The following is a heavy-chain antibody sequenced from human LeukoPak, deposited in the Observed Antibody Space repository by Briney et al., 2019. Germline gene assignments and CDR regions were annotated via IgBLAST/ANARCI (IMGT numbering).Heavy chain of an antibody. CDR2: INHSGST. Sequence: PSETLSLTCAVYGGSFSGYYWSWIRQPPGKGLEWIGEINHSGSTYYNPSLKSRVTISVDRSKNQFSLKLSSVTAADTAVYYCASATVTHYFDYWGQGTLVTVSS. J-gene: IGHJ4*02. D-gene: IGHD4-17*01. V-gene: IGHV4-34*01. CDR3: ASATVTHYFDY. CDR1: GGSFSGYY.